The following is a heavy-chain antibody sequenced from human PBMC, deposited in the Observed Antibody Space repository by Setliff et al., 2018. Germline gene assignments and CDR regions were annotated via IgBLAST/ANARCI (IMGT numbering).Heavy chain of an antibody. Sequence: LRLSCAASGLTFSIYGMSWVRQAPGKGLEWVSGISGSGTSTYYADSVKGRFTISRDNSKNTLYLQMSSLRAEDTAVYYCAKAAVRGAPDYWGQGTLVTVSS. CDR3: AKAAVRGAPDY. J-gene: IGHJ4*02. CDR1: GLTFSIYG. D-gene: IGHD3-10*01. V-gene: IGHV3-23*01. CDR2: ISGSGTST.